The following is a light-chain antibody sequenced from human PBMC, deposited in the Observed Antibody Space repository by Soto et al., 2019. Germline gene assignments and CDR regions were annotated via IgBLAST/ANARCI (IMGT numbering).Light chain of an antibody. J-gene: IGKJ4*01. CDR2: EAS. V-gene: IGKV1-33*01. CDR1: QGISNW. CDR3: QHYANFPLT. Sequence: DIQMTQSPSTLSASIGDTVTVACRASQGISNWLAWYQQKPGKAPNLLIYEASNLETGVPSRFSGSGSGTDFSFTISSLQPEDIATYYCQHYANFPLTFGGGTKVDIK.